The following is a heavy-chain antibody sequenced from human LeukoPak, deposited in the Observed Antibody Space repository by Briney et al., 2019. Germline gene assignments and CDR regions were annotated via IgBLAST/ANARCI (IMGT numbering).Heavy chain of an antibody. Sequence: PSETLSLTCTVSGYSISSGYYWGWIRQPPGKGLEWMGSIYHDGSTIYNPSLKSRVTISVDTSKNQFSLKLSSVTAADTAVYYCARGVGGYIDGRYYYYYYMDVWGKGTTVTVSS. V-gene: IGHV4-38-2*02. J-gene: IGHJ6*03. D-gene: IGHD5-24*01. CDR2: IYHDGST. CDR3: ARGVGGYIDGRYYYYYYMDV. CDR1: GYSISSGYY.